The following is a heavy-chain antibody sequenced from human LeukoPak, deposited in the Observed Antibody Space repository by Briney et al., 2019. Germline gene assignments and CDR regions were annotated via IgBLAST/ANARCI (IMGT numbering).Heavy chain of an antibody. CDR1: GVSVSGYY. D-gene: IGHD2-8*01. CDR2: IYHSGYT. V-gene: IGHV4-34*01. Sequence: SETLSLTCAVYGVSVSGYYWSWIRQSPGKGLEWIGEIYHSGYTNYNPSLKRRVTISAATSENQLSLRLTSVTAADTAVYYCARMRCGHTDNICYNYWGQGTLVTVSS. J-gene: IGHJ4*02. CDR3: ARMRCGHTDNICYNY.